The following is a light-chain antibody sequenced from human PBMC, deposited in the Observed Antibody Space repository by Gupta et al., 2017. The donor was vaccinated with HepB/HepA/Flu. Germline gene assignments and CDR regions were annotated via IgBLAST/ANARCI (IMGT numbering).Light chain of an antibody. V-gene: IGKV3-20*01. CDR3: HQYGTSPRT. CDR2: GAS. Sequence: EIVLTQSPGTLSLSPGESATLSCSASQGVSSTYLAWYQQKPGQAPRLLIYGASSRATGIPDRFSGSGSGTDFTLTISRLEPEDCAVYYWHQYGTSPRTFGQGTKVEIK. J-gene: IGKJ1*01. CDR1: QGVSSTY.